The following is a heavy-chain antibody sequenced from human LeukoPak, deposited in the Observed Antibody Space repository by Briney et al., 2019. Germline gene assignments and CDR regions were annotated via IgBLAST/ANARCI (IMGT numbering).Heavy chain of an antibody. D-gene: IGHD3-3*01. J-gene: IGHJ2*01. CDR2: IYYSGST. CDR1: GGSISSYY. V-gene: IGHV4-59*01. Sequence: PSETLSLTCTVSGGSISSYYWSWIRQPPGKGLEWIGYIYYSGSTNYNPSPKSRVTISVDTSRNQFSLKLSSVTAADTAVYYCARGSSRPFGVVTLYWYFDLWGRGTLVTVSS. CDR3: ARGSSRPFGVVTLYWYFDL.